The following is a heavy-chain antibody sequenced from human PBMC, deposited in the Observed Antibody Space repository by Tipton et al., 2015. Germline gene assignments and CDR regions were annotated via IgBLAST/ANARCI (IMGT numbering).Heavy chain of an antibody. V-gene: IGHV3-7*03. CDR2: IKPDGSDT. CDR1: GFTFSSYG. J-gene: IGHJ6*02. Sequence: GSLRLSCAASGFTFSSYGMHWVRQAPGKGLEWVAHIKPDGSDTYYVDSVKGRFTISRDNAKNSLYLQMNSLKTEDTAVYYCVREAASSGWYSYYYGMDVWGQGTTVTVSS. CDR3: VREAASSGWYSYYYGMDV. D-gene: IGHD6-19*01.